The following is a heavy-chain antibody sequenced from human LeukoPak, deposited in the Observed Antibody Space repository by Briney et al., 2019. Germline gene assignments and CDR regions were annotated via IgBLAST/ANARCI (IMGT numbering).Heavy chain of an antibody. CDR1: GFDFNIYE. CDR2: ISSSGSLV. CDR3: ARDSLHNYGGTGYGYYFDY. J-gene: IGHJ4*02. D-gene: IGHD4/OR15-4a*01. Sequence: PGGSLRLSCAASGFDFNIYEMIWVRQAPGKEPEWISHISSSGSLVYYADSVKGRFTVSRDNAQKSLFLQMNGLRVEDTAMYYCARDSLHNYGGTGYGYYFDYWGQGTPVTVSS. V-gene: IGHV3-48*03.